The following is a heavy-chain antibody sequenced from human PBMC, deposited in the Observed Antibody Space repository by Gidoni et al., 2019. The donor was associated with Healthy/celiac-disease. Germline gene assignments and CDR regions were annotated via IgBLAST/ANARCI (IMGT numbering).Heavy chain of an antibody. J-gene: IGHJ6*02. CDR3: AKDGGSGSYYLYYYYGMDV. V-gene: IGHV3-30*18. D-gene: IGHD1-26*01. CDR1: GFTFSSYG. CDR2: ISYDGSNK. Sequence: QVQLVESGGGVVQPGRSLRLSCAASGFTFSSYGMHWVRQAPGKGLEWVAVISYDGSNKYYADSVKGRFTISRDNSKNTLYLQMNSLRAEDTAVYYCAKDGGSGSYYLYYYYGMDVWGQGTTVTVSS.